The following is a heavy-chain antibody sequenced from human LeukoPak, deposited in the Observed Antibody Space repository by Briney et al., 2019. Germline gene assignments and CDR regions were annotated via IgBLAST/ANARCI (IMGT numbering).Heavy chain of an antibody. CDR3: ARVGSGYYYGVS. V-gene: IGHV3-11*04. Sequence: GGSLRLSCAASGFTFSDYYMSWIRQAPGKGREGGSYISSSGSTIYYAESVKGRFTISRDNAKNSLYLQMNSLRAEDTTVYYCARVGSGYYYGVSWGQGTLVTVSS. D-gene: IGHD3-22*01. CDR1: GFTFSDYY. CDR2: ISSSGSTI. J-gene: IGHJ4*02.